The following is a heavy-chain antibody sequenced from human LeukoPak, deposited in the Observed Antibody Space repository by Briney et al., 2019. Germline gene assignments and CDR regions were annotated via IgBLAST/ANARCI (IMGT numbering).Heavy chain of an antibody. J-gene: IGHJ3*02. V-gene: IGHV3-23*01. CDR3: AKVDSRQSRSAFDI. CDR2: ITGSGGNT. CDR1: GFIFTNYA. Sequence: PGGSLRLSCAASGFIFTNYAMTWVRQAPGQGLEWVSGITGSGGNTYYADSVKGRFTISRDNSKNTLYLQMDGLRVEDTAVYYCAKVDSRQSRSAFDIWGQGTLVTVS.